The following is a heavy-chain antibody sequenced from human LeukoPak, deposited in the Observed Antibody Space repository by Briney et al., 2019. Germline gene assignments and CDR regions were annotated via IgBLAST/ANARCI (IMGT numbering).Heavy chain of an antibody. CDR1: GFTFSSYW. V-gene: IGHV3-23*01. J-gene: IGHJ6*03. D-gene: IGHD4-17*01. CDR3: AKVRYYYYYMDV. CDR2: ISGSGGST. Sequence: PGGSLRLSCAASGFTFSSYWMSWVRQAPGKGLEWVSAISGSGGSTYYADSVKGRFTISRDNSKNTLYLQMNSLRAEDTAVYYCAKVRYYYYYMDVWGKGTTVTVSS.